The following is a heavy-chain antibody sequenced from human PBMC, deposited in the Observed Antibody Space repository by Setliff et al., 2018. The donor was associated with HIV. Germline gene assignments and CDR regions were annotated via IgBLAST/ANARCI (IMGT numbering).Heavy chain of an antibody. Sequence: ASVKVSCKASGYNFTSHDINWVRQAPGQGLEWMGWMNPKSGNKGYALKFQGRVTMTRQTSISTAYMELRSLSSDDTAVYYCARDRRRDDYNVDSYYYYYMDVWGKGTTVTVSS. CDR3: ARDRRRDDYNVDSYYYYYMDV. J-gene: IGHJ6*03. CDR2: MNPKSGNK. V-gene: IGHV1-8*01. CDR1: GYNFTSHD. D-gene: IGHD4-4*01.